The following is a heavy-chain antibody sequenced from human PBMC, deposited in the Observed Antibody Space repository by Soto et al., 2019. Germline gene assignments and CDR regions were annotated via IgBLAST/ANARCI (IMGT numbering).Heavy chain of an antibody. CDR1: GGSISSGDYY. D-gene: IGHD4-4*01. CDR2: IYYRGST. Sequence: PSETLSLTCTVSGGSISSGDYYWSWIRQPPGKGLEWIGYIYYRGSTYYNPSLKSRVTISVDTSKNQFSLKLSSVTAADTAVYYCGRDRRACSNCDANYGMDVWGQGTTVTVSS. CDR3: GRDRRACSNCDANYGMDV. J-gene: IGHJ6*02. V-gene: IGHV4-30-4*01.